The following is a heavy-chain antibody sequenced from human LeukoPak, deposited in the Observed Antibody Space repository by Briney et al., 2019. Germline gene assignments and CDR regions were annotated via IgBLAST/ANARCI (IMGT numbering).Heavy chain of an antibody. CDR2: IWYDGSNK. Sequence: GGSLRLSCAASGFTFSSYGMHWVRQAPGKGLEWVAVIWYDGSNKYYADSVKGRFTISRDNSKNTLYLQMNSLSAEDTAVYYCARDSVLWFGELLNYYYYGMDVWGQGTTVTVSS. V-gene: IGHV3-33*01. CDR3: ARDSVLWFGELLNYYYYGMDV. D-gene: IGHD3-10*01. J-gene: IGHJ6*02. CDR1: GFTFSSYG.